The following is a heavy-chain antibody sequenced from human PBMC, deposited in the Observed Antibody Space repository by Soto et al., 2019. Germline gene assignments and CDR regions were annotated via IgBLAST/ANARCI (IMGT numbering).Heavy chain of an antibody. Sequence: QMQLVQSGPEVKKPGTSVKVSCKASGFTFTSSAVQWVRQARGQRLEWIGWIVVGSGNTNYAQKFQERVTITRDMSTSPAYMELSSLRSEDTAVYYCAAVSYIAYDFWSGYYTGLYGMDVWGQGTTVTVSS. J-gene: IGHJ6*02. CDR3: AAVSYIAYDFWSGYYTGLYGMDV. D-gene: IGHD3-3*01. CDR2: IVVGSGNT. CDR1: GFTFTSSA. V-gene: IGHV1-58*01.